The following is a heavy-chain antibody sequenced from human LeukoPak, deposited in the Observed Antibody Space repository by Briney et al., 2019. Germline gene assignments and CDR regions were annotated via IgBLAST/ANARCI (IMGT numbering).Heavy chain of an antibody. CDR2: INHSGST. CDR1: GGSFSGYY. J-gene: IGHJ3*02. Sequence: PSETLSLTCAVYGGSFSGYYWSWIRQPPGKELEWIGEINHSGSTNYNPSLKSRVTISVDTSKNQFSLKLSSVTAADTAVYYCARHRTAFDIWGQGTMVTVSS. CDR3: ARHRTAFDI. V-gene: IGHV4-34*01.